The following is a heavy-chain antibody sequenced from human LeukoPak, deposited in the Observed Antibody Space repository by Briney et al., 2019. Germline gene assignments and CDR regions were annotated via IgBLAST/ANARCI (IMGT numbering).Heavy chain of an antibody. V-gene: IGHV3-66*01. Sequence: GGSLRLSCAASGFTVSSNYMSWVRQAPGKGLEWVSVLYSGGSTYYADSVKGRFTISRDNSKNTLHLQMNSLRAEDTAVYYCARVRNYYDSRDLDYWGQGTLVTVSS. J-gene: IGHJ4*02. CDR1: GFTVSSNY. CDR3: ARVRNYYDSRDLDY. D-gene: IGHD3-22*01. CDR2: LYSGGST.